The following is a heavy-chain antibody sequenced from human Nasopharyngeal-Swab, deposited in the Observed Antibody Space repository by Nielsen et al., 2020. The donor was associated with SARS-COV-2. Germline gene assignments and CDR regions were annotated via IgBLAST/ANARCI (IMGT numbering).Heavy chain of an antibody. V-gene: IGHV1-2*02. CDR1: GYTFIGYY. D-gene: IGHD2-2*01. CDR2: INPNSGGT. CDR3: ARGLGYCSSTSCYA. J-gene: IGHJ5*02. Sequence: ASVKVSCKASGYTFIGYYIHWVRQAPGQGLEWMGWINPNSGGTNYAQKFQGRVTMTRDTSISTAYMELSRLRSDDTAVYYCARGLGYCSSTSCYAWGQGTLVTVSS.